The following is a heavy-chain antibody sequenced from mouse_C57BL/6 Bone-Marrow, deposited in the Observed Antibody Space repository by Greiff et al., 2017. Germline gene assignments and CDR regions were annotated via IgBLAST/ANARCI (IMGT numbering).Heavy chain of an antibody. V-gene: IGHV1-59*01. CDR1: GYTFTSYW. J-gene: IGHJ1*03. D-gene: IGHD2-3*01. CDR2: IDPSDSYT. CDR3: ARTTYDGYSHWYFDV. Sequence: VQLQQPGAELVRPGTSVKLSCKASGYTFTSYWMHWVKQRPGQGLEWIGVIDPSDSYTNYNQKFKGKSTLTVDKSSSTAYMQLSSLTSEDSAVYYCARTTYDGYSHWYFDVWGTGTTVTVSS.